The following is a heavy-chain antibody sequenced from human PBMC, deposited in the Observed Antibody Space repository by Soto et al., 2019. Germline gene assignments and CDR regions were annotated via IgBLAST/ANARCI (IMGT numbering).Heavy chain of an antibody. CDR3: AKPQPFGFFFGPREYYFDY. CDR1: GFTFSSYG. D-gene: IGHD3-3*01. Sequence: PXGSLRLSCAASGFTFSSYGMHWVRQAPGKGLEWVAVISYDGSNKYYADSVKGRFTISRDNSKNTLYLQMNSLRAEDTAVYYCAKPQPFGFFFGPREYYFDYWGQGTLVTVSS. V-gene: IGHV3-30*18. CDR2: ISYDGSNK. J-gene: IGHJ4*02.